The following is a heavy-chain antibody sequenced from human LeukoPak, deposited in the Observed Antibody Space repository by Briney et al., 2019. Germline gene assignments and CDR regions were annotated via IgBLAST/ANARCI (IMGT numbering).Heavy chain of an antibody. CDR1: GFTFSSYG. J-gene: IGHJ3*02. Sequence: GGSLRLSCAASGFTFSSYGMHWVRQAPGKGLGWVAVIWYDGSNKYYADSVKGRFTISRDNSKNTLYLQMNSLRAEDTAVYYCAKGFSTVTTVDDAFDIWGQGTMVTVSS. CDR3: AKGFSTVTTVDDAFDI. D-gene: IGHD4-17*01. V-gene: IGHV3-33*06. CDR2: IWYDGSNK.